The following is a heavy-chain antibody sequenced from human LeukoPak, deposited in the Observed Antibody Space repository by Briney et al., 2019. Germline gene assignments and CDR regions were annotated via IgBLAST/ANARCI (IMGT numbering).Heavy chain of an antibody. CDR2: IYSGGST. Sequence: GGTLRLTCAASEFSVGSNYMTWVRQAPGKGLEWVSLIYSGGSTYYADSVKGRFTISRDNSKNTLYLQMNSLRAEDTAVYHCARGPSGYHNTGGQGTLVTVSS. J-gene: IGHJ4*02. V-gene: IGHV3-66*01. CDR3: ARGPSGYHNT. D-gene: IGHD5-12*01. CDR1: EFSVGSNY.